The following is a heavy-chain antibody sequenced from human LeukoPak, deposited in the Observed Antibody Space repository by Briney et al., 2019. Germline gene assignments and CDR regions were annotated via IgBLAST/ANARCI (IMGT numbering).Heavy chain of an antibody. Sequence: GESLKISCKASGYRFNAYWIGWVRQMPGKGLEWMGVIHPVDSDTTYSPSFQGQVTISADKSNNIAYLEWDSLKASDSGTYYCERRTDGGTYYSLFFDYWGQGALVTVSS. V-gene: IGHV5-51*01. J-gene: IGHJ4*02. CDR2: IHPVDSDT. CDR1: GYRFNAYW. CDR3: ERRTDGGTYYSLFFDY. D-gene: IGHD1-26*01.